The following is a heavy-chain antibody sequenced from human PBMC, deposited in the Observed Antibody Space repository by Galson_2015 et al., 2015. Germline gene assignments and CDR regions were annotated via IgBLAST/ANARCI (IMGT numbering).Heavy chain of an antibody. V-gene: IGHV1-2*06. CDR1: GYTFIGYY. CDR2: INPNSGDT. CDR3: ARDHQDCTSSSCYN. D-gene: IGHD2-2*02. J-gene: IGHJ4*02. Sequence: SVKVSCKASGYTFIGYYMHWVRQAPGQGLEWMGRINPNSGDTNYAQKFQGRVTMTRDTSINTAYMELTRLRYDDTAVYYCARDHQDCTSSSCYNWGQGTLDTVSS.